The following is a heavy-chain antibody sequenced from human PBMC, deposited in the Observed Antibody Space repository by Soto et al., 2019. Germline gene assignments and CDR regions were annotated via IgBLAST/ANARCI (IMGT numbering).Heavy chain of an antibody. CDR1: GGSLRNSV. V-gene: IGHV1-69*01. CDR3: ARLGHPGH. CDR2: VIPILGTA. Sequence: QVQLVQSGAEVKKPGSSVKVSCTASGGSLRNSVISWVRQAPAQRLEWMGGVIPILGTANYAQKLQGSVTMTADEATSTAYMDMSSLGPDDTAVSYCARLGHPGHWGPGTLVIGSS. J-gene: IGHJ4*02.